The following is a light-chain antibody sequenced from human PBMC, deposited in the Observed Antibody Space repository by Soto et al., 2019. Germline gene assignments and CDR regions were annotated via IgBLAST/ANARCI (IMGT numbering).Light chain of an antibody. CDR3: NSYTNSSAVV. CDR1: RDDIGAYDY. J-gene: IGLJ2*01. Sequence: QSALTQPASVSGSPGQSITISCAGTRDDIGAYDYVSWYQQHPGNAPKLLVYEVTNRPSGVSDRFSGSESGNTASLTISGLQAEDEADYYCNSYTNSSAVVFGGGTKVTV. V-gene: IGLV2-14*01. CDR2: EVT.